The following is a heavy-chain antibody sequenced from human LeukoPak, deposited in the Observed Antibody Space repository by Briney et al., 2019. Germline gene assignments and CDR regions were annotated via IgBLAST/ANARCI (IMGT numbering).Heavy chain of an antibody. D-gene: IGHD6-13*01. CDR3: GKATIAADGVDY. CDR2: ITWDDGIA. V-gene: IGHV3-43*01. J-gene: IGHJ4*02. Sequence: GGSLRLSCAASGFTFGDYTMHGVRQAPGKGLEGVSLITWDDGIAYYADSVKGRFTISRDNSKNSPYLQMNGLRTEDTALYYCGKATIAADGVDYWGQGTLVPVSS. CDR1: GFTFGDYT.